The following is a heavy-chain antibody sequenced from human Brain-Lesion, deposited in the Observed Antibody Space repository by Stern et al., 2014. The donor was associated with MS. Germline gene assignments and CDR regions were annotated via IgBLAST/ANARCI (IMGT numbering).Heavy chain of an antibody. CDR3: ARGERWFDS. CDR1: GFPFSNFW. D-gene: IGHD3-10*01. CDR2: VNNDGRRT. V-gene: IGHV3-74*02. Sequence: ELQLVASGGGLVQPGGSLRLSCAASGFPFSNFWMHWVRQAPGKGVVWVSRVNNDGRRTSYADSVKGRFTMSRDNAKNTLYLQMNSLRVEDTAIYYCARGERWFDSWGQGTLVTVSS. J-gene: IGHJ5*01.